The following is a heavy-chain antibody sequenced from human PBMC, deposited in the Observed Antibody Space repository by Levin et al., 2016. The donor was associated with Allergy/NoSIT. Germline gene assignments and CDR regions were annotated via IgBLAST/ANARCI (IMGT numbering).Heavy chain of an antibody. Sequence: SETLSLTCTVSGGSISSSSYYWGWIRQPPGKGLEWIGTIYYSGSTYYNPSLKSRVSISVDTSKNQFSLKLSSVTAADTAVYYCARVYYGSGSYGIGYGMDVWGQGTTVTVSS. D-gene: IGHD3-10*01. CDR3: ARVYYGSGSYGIGYGMDV. CDR2: IYYSGST. J-gene: IGHJ6*02. CDR1: GGSISSSSYY. V-gene: IGHV4-39*01.